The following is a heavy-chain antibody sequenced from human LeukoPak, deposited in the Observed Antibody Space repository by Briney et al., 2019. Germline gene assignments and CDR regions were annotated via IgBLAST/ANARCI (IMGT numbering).Heavy chain of an antibody. V-gene: IGHV4-30-4*01. CDR3: ARVVITTREAYGMDV. J-gene: IGHJ6*02. CDR1: GGSISSGDYY. Sequence: PSETLSLTCTVSGGSISSGDYYWGWIRQPPGKGLEWIGYIYYSGSTYYNPSLKRRVTISVDTSKNQFSLKLSSVTAADTAVYYCARVVITTREAYGMDVWGQGTTVTVSS. CDR2: IYYSGST. D-gene: IGHD3-22*01.